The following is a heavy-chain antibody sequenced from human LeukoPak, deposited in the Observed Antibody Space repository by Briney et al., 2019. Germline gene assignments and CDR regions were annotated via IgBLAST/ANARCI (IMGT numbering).Heavy chain of an antibody. CDR3: ASSEARPPSLGGQLVLNY. V-gene: IGHV4-61*05. CDR2: IYTSGST. CDR1: GGSISSSSYY. J-gene: IGHJ4*02. D-gene: IGHD6-6*01. Sequence: PSETLSLTCTVSGGSISSSSYYWGWIRQPPGKGLEWIGYIYTSGSTNYNPSLKSRVTISVDTSKNQFSLKLSSVTAADTAVYYCASSEARPPSLGGQLVLNYWGQGTLVTVSS.